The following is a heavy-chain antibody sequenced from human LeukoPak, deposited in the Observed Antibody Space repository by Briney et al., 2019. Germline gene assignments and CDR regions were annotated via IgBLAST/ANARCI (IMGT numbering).Heavy chain of an antibody. D-gene: IGHD5-18*01. CDR1: GGTFSSYS. CDR2: IIPSFGTA. CDR3: ARVRHVGTVMAEIDY. Sequence: VASVTVSCTAYGGTFSSYSSSWIRQAPGQGLEWMGGIIPSFGTANNAEKFQGRVTITADESTSAAYMELSSLRSEDAAVYYCARVRHVGTVMAEIDYWGQGSLVSVCS. J-gene: IGHJ4*02. V-gene: IGHV1-69*01.